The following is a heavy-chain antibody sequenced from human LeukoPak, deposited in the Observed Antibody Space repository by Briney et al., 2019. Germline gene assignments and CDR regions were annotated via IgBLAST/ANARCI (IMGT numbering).Heavy chain of an antibody. J-gene: IGHJ6*02. CDR1: GVSFSDYY. Sequence: SETLSLTCAVYGVSFSDYYWNWIRQPPGKGLEWIGEINHSGSTNYIPSLKSRVTISLDTSKNQISLRLSSVTAADTAVYYCARGDGSGSPTKGMDVWGQGTTVTVSS. D-gene: IGHD3-10*01. V-gene: IGHV4-34*01. CDR3: ARGDGSGSPTKGMDV. CDR2: INHSGST.